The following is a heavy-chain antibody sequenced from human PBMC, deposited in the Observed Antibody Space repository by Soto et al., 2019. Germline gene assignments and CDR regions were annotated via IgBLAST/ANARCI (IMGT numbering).Heavy chain of an antibody. Sequence: QTGGSLRLSCSASGFTFSSYAMYWVRQAPGKGLEYVSVISSNGGSTYYADSVKGRFTISRDNSKNTLYLQMSSLRAEDTAVYYCVKVDFTYYFDYWGQGTLVTVSS. D-gene: IGHD3-16*01. CDR1: GFTFSSYA. CDR2: ISSNGGST. J-gene: IGHJ4*02. V-gene: IGHV3-64D*06. CDR3: VKVDFTYYFDY.